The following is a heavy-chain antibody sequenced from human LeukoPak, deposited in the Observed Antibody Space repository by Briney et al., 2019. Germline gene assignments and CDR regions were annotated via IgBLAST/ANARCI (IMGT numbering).Heavy chain of an antibody. CDR2: ISSNGGST. J-gene: IGHJ5*02. CDR3: ARDHDFWSGRGPWFDP. Sequence: PGGSLRLSCAASGFTFSSYAMHWVRQDPGKGLEYVSAISSNGGSTYYANSVKGRFTISRDNSKNTLYLQMGSLRAEDMAVYYCARDHDFWSGRGPWFDPWGQGTLVTVSS. D-gene: IGHD3-3*01. V-gene: IGHV3-64*01. CDR1: GFTFSSYA.